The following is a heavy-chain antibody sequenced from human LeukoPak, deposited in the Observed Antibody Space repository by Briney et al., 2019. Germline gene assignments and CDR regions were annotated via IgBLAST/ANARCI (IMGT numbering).Heavy chain of an antibody. CDR3: ARGRHDITMIVVVMTSVSYYLDV. CDR2: INTSVSC. CDR1: GASTSGYP. V-gene: IGHV4-34*01. J-gene: IGHJ6*03. Sequence: PSETLSLTCALYGASTSGYPWTSIRHSPGAGVGLLRAINTSVSCYYNPTLKSRLTISVDTSKNPFSLKLRSGTAAATAVYYCARGRHDITMIVVVMTSVSYYLDVWGKGTTVTVS. D-gene: IGHD3-22*01.